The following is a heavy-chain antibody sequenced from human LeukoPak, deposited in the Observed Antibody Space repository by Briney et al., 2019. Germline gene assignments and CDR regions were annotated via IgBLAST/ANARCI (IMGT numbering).Heavy chain of an antibody. D-gene: IGHD2-15*01. V-gene: IGHV3-7*01. CDR1: RFTLRSYW. J-gene: IGHJ3*02. Sequence: GGSLRLSCAVSRFTLRSYWMSWVRQAPGKGLEWVANIKQDGSEKYYVDSLRGRITISRDNTKNSLYLQMNSLRDEDTSVYDCATGGTPGHGLDIWGQGTMVTVSS. CDR2: IKQDGSEK. CDR3: ATGGTPGHGLDI.